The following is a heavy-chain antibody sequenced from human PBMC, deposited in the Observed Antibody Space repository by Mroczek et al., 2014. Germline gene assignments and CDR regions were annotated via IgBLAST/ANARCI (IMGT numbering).Heavy chain of an antibody. Sequence: VQLVQSGGGVVQPGRSLRLSCAASGFTFSSYAMHWVRQAPGKGLEWVAVISYDGSNKYYADSVKGRFTISRDNSKNTLYLQMNSLRAEDTAVYYCAREPRSPYDSSGYYYFYFDYWGQGTLVTVSS. CDR2: ISYDGSNK. CDR1: GFTFSSYA. J-gene: IGHJ4*02. CDR3: AREPRSPYDSSGYYYFYFDY. D-gene: IGHD3-22*01. V-gene: IGHV3-30-3*01.